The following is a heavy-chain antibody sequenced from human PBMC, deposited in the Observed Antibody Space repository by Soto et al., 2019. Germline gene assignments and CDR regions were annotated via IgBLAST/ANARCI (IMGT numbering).Heavy chain of an antibody. CDR3: ARGDSGYDYSYFDL. CDR1: GGSISSGGYY. V-gene: IGHV4-31*03. Sequence: QVQLQESGPGLVKPSQTLSLTCTVSGGSISSGGYYWSWIRQHPGKGLEWIGYIYYSGSTYYNPSLKSRVTISLDRSKNHFSLKLSSVTAADTAVYYCARGDSGYDYSYFDLWGRGTLVTVSS. D-gene: IGHD5-12*01. CDR2: IYYSGST. J-gene: IGHJ2*01.